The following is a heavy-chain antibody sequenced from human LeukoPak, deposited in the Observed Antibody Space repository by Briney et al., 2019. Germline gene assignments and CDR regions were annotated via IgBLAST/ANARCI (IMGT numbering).Heavy chain of an antibody. V-gene: IGHV3-74*01. D-gene: IGHD2-21*01. CDR3: ARPYSSLPNGFAI. Sequence: GGSLRLSCAASGFIFSNSQMHWVRQGSGRGLVWVSRINSDGSDTDYADSVKGRFTISRDNAKNTVYLQMNSLRAEDTALYYCARPYSSLPNGFAIWGQGTMVTVAS. CDR2: INSDGSDT. J-gene: IGHJ3*02. CDR1: GFIFSNSQ.